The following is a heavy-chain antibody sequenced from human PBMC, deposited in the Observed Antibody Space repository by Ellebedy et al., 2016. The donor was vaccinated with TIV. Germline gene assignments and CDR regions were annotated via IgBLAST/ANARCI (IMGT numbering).Heavy chain of an antibody. V-gene: IGHV3-23*01. CDR1: GFTFSSYA. CDR3: AKDWRNHYYYYGMDV. CDR2: ISGSGGST. Sequence: GGSLRLSXAASGFTFSSYAMSWVRQAPGKGLEWVSAISGSGGSTYYADSVKGRFTISRDNSKNTLYLQMNSLRAEDTAVYYCAKDWRNHYYYYGMDVWGQGTTVTVSS. J-gene: IGHJ6*02.